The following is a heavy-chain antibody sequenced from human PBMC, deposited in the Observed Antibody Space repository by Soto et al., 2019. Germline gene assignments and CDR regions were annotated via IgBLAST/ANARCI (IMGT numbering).Heavy chain of an antibody. J-gene: IGHJ4*02. CDR2: ITGSTSTT. V-gene: IGHV3-23*01. CDR3: AKSNVYGSGSYYNGFSFDY. Sequence: LRLSCAASGFTFSSFAMSWVRHAPGKGLEWVSEITGSTSTTYYADSVKGRFIISRDNSKNTVHLQMNSLRAEDKAVYYCAKSNVYGSGSYYNGFSFDYWGQGTLVTVSS. CDR1: GFTFSSFA. D-gene: IGHD3-10*01.